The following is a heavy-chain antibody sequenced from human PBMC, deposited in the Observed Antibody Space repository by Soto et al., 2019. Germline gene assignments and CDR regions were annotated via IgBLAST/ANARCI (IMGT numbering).Heavy chain of an antibody. CDR3: ARELTIFEVVTHYAFDI. J-gene: IGHJ3*02. CDR2: ISSSSSYI. D-gene: IGHD3-3*01. CDR1: GFTFSSYS. Sequence: EVQLVESGGGLVKPGGSLRLSCAASGFTFSSYSMNWVRQAPGKGLEWVSSISSSSSYIYYADSVKGRFTISRDNAKNSLYLQMNSLRAEDTAVYYCARELTIFEVVTHYAFDIWGQGTMVTVSS. V-gene: IGHV3-21*01.